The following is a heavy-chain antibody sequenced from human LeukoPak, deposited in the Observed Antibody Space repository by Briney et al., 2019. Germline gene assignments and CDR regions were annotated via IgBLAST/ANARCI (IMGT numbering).Heavy chain of an antibody. D-gene: IGHD4-17*01. CDR3: ARVRGSYGDDDPYYYGMDV. CDR1: GYTFTSYY. J-gene: IGHJ6*04. CDR2: INPSGGST. V-gene: IGHV1-46*01. Sequence: ASVKVSCKASGYTFTSYYMHWVRQAPGQGLEWMGIINPSGGSTSYAQKFQGRVTITRDTSTSTVYMELSSLRSEDTAVYYCARVRGSYGDDDPYYYGMDVWGKGTTVTVSS.